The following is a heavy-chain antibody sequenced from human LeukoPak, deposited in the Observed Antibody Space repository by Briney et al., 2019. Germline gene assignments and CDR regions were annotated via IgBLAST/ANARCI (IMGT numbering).Heavy chain of an antibody. CDR1: GFTFSSYG. Sequence: GGSLRLSCAASGFTFSSYGMHWVRQAPGKGLEWVAVISYHGSNKYYADSVKGRFTISRDNSKNTLYLQMNSLGAEDTAVYYCGKYSDYGDYLDWFDPWGQGTLVTVSS. V-gene: IGHV3-30*18. CDR2: ISYHGSNK. J-gene: IGHJ5*02. D-gene: IGHD4-17*01. CDR3: GKYSDYGDYLDWFDP.